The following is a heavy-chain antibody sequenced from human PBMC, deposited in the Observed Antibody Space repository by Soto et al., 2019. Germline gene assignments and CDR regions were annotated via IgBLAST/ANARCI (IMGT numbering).Heavy chain of an antibody. J-gene: IGHJ3*02. CDR1: GYSFSSFW. Sequence: GESLKISCKGSGYSFSSFWIGWVRQMPGKGLEWMGIIYPGDSDTRYSPSFQGQVTISADKSISTAYLQWSSLKASDTAMYYCDRMWRYCSGGSCYGDIWGQGTKVTVSS. CDR3: DRMWRYCSGGSCYGDI. CDR2: IYPGDSDT. V-gene: IGHV5-51*01. D-gene: IGHD2-15*01.